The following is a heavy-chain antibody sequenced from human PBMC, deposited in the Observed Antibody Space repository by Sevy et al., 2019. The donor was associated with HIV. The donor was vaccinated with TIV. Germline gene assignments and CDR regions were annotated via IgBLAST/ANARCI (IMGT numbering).Heavy chain of an antibody. CDR3: ARDRWMGGTQGAAFDI. Sequence: SQTLSLTCAISGDSVSTNSADWNWVRQSPSRGLEWLGRTYYRSKWFNDYAESVKSRIIINPDTSKNHFSLQLNSVTPEDTAVYYCARDRWMGGTQGAAFDIWGQGTMVTVSS. CDR2: TYYRSKWFN. CDR1: GDSVSTNSAD. D-gene: IGHD1-26*01. J-gene: IGHJ3*02. V-gene: IGHV6-1*01.